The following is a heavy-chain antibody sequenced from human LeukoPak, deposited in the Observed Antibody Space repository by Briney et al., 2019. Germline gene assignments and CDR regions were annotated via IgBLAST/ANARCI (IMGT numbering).Heavy chain of an antibody. CDR2: IHHTGTT. V-gene: IGHV4-59*01. D-gene: IGHD1-1*01. Sequence: SETPSLTCTVSNGSISTYYWSWIRQPPGKGLEWIGYIHHTGTTNYNPSLKSRPTMSVDTSKNQFSLKLNSVTAADTAIYYCGRVRLQLEPRRAFDIWGQGTMVTVSS. J-gene: IGHJ3*02. CDR3: GRVRLQLEPRRAFDI. CDR1: NGSISTYY.